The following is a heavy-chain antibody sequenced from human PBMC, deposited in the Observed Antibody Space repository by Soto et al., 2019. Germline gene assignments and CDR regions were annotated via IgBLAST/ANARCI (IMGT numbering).Heavy chain of an antibody. J-gene: IGHJ3*01. CDR3: ARDLPGG. CDR1: GFSFSSIW. V-gene: IGHV3-74*01. CDR2: INTDGSST. Sequence: EVQLVESGGGLVQPGGSLRLSCAASGFSFSSIWMHWVRQAPGKGLLWVSRINTDGSSTSYADSVKGRFTISRDNTKNTLYLQRNSRRAEDTAVYYCARDLPGGWGQGTMVTVSS.